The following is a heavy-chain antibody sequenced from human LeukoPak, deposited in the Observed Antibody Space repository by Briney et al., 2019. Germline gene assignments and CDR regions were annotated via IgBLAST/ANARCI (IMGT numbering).Heavy chain of an antibody. J-gene: IGHJ3*02. CDR3: TTNTAIVTGDAFDI. CDR2: IRSKAYGGTT. CDR1: GFTFGDYA. D-gene: IGHD5-18*01. Sequence: PGGSLRLSCAASGFTFGDYAMSWVRQAPGKGLEWVGFIRSKAYGGTTEYAASVKGRFTISRDDSKSIAYLQMNSLKTEDTAVYYCTTNTAIVTGDAFDIWGQGTMVTVSS. V-gene: IGHV3-49*04.